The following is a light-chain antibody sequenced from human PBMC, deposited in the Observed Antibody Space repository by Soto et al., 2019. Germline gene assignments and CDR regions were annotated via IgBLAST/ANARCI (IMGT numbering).Light chain of an antibody. Sequence: QLVLTQSPSASASLGASVKLTCTLSSGHSSYAIAWHQQQPEKGPRYLITLNSDGSHSKGDGIPDRFSGSSSVAERYLTISSLQSEDEADYYCQTLGTGIVVFGGGTELTV. V-gene: IGLV4-69*01. CDR1: SGHSSYA. J-gene: IGLJ2*01. CDR2: LNSDGSH. CDR3: QTLGTGIVV.